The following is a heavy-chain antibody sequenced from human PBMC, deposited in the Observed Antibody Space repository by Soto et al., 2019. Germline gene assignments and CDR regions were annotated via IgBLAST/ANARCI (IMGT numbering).Heavy chain of an antibody. V-gene: IGHV3-33*06. Sequence: QVELVESGGGVVQPGRSLRLSCAASGFTFSSYDMHWVRQAPGKGLEWVALISLDGSKKSYATSATGRTTISRDNSMNTVSLQMDGLTTEDTAVYYCAKSQGVISALAFRGAGTMVTVA. D-gene: IGHD3-10*01. CDR3: AKSQGVISALAF. J-gene: IGHJ3*01. CDR2: ISLDGSKK. CDR1: GFTFSSYD.